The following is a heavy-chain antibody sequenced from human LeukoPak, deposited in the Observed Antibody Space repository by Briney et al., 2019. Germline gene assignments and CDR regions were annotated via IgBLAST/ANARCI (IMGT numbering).Heavy chain of an antibody. CDR1: GGSISSYY. Sequence: SETLSLTCTVSGGSISSYYWSWIRQPPGKGLEWIGTVFYNGATQYSPSLRSRVTMSLDTSKNQLSLKLNSLTAADTAVYYCASSSLDAFDVWGQGTMVTVSS. D-gene: IGHD6-13*01. V-gene: IGHV4-59*12. CDR2: VFYNGAT. J-gene: IGHJ3*01. CDR3: ASSSLDAFDV.